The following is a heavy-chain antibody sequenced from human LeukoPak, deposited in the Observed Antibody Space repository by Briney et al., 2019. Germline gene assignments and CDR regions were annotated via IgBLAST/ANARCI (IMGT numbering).Heavy chain of an antibody. J-gene: IGHJ6*02. V-gene: IGHV3-23*01. D-gene: IGHD3-22*01. CDR2: ISGSGGST. CDR1: GFTFASYA. CDR3: ARDSGIYDSSGYYGLSYYGMDV. Sequence: GGSLRLSCAASGFTFASYAMTWVRQAPGKGLEWFSAISGSGGSTYYADSVKGRFTISRDNYKNTLYLQMNSMRAEDTAVYYCARDSGIYDSSGYYGLSYYGMDVWGQGTTVTVSS.